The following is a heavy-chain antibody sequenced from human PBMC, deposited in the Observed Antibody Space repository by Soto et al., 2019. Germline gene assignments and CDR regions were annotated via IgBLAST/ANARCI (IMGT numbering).Heavy chain of an antibody. D-gene: IGHD5-18*01. CDR3: ASTAMVIGAPYY. V-gene: IGHV4-38-2*01. Sequence: SETLSLTCAVSGYSISSGYYWGWIRQPPGKGLEWIGSIYHSGSTYYNPSLKSRVTISVDTSKNQFSLKLSSVTAADTAVYYCASTAMVIGAPYYWGQGTLVTVS. CDR2: IYHSGST. CDR1: GYSISSGYY. J-gene: IGHJ4*02.